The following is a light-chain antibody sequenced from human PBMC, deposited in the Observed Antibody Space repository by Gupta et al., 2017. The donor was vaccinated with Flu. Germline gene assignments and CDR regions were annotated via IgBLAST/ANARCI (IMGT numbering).Light chain of an antibody. CDR3: SSYTSSSTLVV. J-gene: IGLJ2*01. Sequence: QSALTQPASVSGSPGQSITISCTGTSRDVGCYNYVSWYQQHPGKAPNLMIYEVSNRPSGVSNRFSGSKSGNTASLTISGLQAEDEADYYCSSYTSSSTLVVFGGGTKLTVL. CDR2: EVS. CDR1: SRDVGCYNY. V-gene: IGLV2-14*01.